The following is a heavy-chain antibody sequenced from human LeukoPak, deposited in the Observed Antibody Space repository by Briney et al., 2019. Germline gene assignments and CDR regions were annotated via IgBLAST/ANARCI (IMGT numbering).Heavy chain of an antibody. J-gene: IGHJ4*02. CDR2: IKQDGSEK. CDR1: GFTFSTYW. CDR3: ARCAGPVETD. D-gene: IGHD2-21*02. V-gene: IGHV3-7*03. Sequence: GGSLRLSCSASGFTFSTYWMSWVRQAPGKGLEWVANIKQDGSEKYSLDSVKGRFTISRDNAKNSLYLQMNSLRAEDTAVYYCARCAGPVETDWGQGTLVTVSS.